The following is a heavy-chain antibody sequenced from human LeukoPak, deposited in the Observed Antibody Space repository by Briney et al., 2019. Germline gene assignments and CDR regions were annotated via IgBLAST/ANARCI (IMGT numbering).Heavy chain of an antibody. Sequence: GGSLRLSCAASGFTFDDYAMHWVRQAPGKGLEWVSGISWNSVTIDYADSVKGRFTISRDNSKNTLYLQMNSLRAEDTAVYYCATLGGFVVVVAATANDYWGQGTLVTVSS. CDR1: GFTFDDYA. D-gene: IGHD2-15*01. J-gene: IGHJ4*02. CDR3: ATLGGFVVVVAATANDY. CDR2: ISWNSVTI. V-gene: IGHV3-9*01.